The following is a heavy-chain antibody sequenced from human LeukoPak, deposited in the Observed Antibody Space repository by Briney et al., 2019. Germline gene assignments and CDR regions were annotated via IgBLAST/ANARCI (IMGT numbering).Heavy chain of an antibody. D-gene: IGHD6-19*01. CDR3: GSGQWLVGVFY. CDR1: GHTFTGYY. CDR2: INPNSGVT. V-gene: IGHV1-2*02. Sequence: ASVKVSCKASGHTFTGYYMHWVRQAPGQGLEWLGWINPNSGVTNYAQKFQGRITMTRDTSITTVYMELSSLTSDDTAVYYCGSGQWLVGVFYWGQGTLVTISS. J-gene: IGHJ4*02.